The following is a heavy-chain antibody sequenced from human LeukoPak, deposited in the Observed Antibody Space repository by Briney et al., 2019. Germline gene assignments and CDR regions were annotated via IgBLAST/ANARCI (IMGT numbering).Heavy chain of an antibody. CDR3: ARDLGGSGSYYYYYYGMDV. Sequence: GGSLRLSCAASGFTFSSYAMHWVRQAPGKGLEWVVVISYDGSNKYYADSVKGRFTISRDNSKNTLYLQMNSLRAEDTAVYYCARDLGGSGSYYYYYYGMDVWGQGTTVTVSS. J-gene: IGHJ6*02. V-gene: IGHV3-30-3*01. CDR1: GFTFSSYA. CDR2: ISYDGSNK. D-gene: IGHD3-10*01.